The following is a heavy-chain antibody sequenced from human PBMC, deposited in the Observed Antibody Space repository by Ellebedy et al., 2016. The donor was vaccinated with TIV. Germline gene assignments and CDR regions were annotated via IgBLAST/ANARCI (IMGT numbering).Heavy chain of an antibody. D-gene: IGHD6-6*01. Sequence: SETLSLXCTVSGASISRSDYYWGWIRQSPDMGLEWIGSVHYSGSVFYNPSLKRRVTVSVDTSENQVCLRLGSVSAADTAVYYCARDLLVRKTDRQYYYYGVDVWGQGTTVTVSS. CDR2: VHYSGSV. V-gene: IGHV4-39*07. CDR1: GASISRSDYY. J-gene: IGHJ6*02. CDR3: ARDLLVRKTDRQYYYYGVDV.